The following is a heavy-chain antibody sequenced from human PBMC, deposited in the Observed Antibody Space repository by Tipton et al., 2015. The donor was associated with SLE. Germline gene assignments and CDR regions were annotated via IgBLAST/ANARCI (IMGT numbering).Heavy chain of an antibody. Sequence: TLSLTCAVYGGSFSGYYWGWIRKPPGKGLEWIGSIYYSGSTYYNPSLKSRVTISVDTSKNQFSLKLSSVTAADTAVYYCARDGGSYYYGMDVWGQGTTVTVSS. CDR1: GGSFSGYY. CDR3: ARDGGSYYYGMDV. V-gene: IGHV4-34*01. D-gene: IGHD1-26*01. CDR2: IYYSGST. J-gene: IGHJ6*02.